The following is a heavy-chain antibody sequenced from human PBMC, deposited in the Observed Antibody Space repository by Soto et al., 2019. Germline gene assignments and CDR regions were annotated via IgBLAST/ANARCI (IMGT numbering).Heavy chain of an antibody. Sequence: PSETLSLTCNVSGGSISTSNWWSWVRQPPGKGLEWLGEIYHTGATSYNPSLKSRITMSVDTSKNQFSLTLTSVTATDTAVYLCAKDVPKTRDIALVQEDQNWFDPWGQGIQVTVS. D-gene: IGHD2-15*01. J-gene: IGHJ5*01. V-gene: IGHV4-4*02. CDR2: IYHTGAT. CDR1: GGSISTSNW. CDR3: AKDVPKTRDIALVQEDQNWFDP.